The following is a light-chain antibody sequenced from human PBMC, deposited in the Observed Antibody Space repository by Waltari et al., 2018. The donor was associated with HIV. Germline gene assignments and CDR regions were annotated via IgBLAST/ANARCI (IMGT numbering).Light chain of an antibody. CDR3: QQSDSSPYT. J-gene: IGKJ2*01. CDR2: ETS. Sequence: DIQMTQSPSSLSASVGDTVTITCRASQSAGKYLNWYQQTPGKAPKLLIFETSNLEADVPSRFRGSGSGTECALTISNLQPEDFAVYYCQQSDSSPYTFGQGTKLEIK. CDR1: QSAGKY. V-gene: IGKV1-39*01.